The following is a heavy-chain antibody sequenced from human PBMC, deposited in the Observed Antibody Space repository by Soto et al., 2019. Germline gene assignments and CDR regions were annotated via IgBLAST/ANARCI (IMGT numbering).Heavy chain of an antibody. J-gene: IGHJ4*02. D-gene: IGHD3-10*01. Sequence: GSLRLSCPASGFIFSRYWMHWVRQSPGKGLVWISRIYNDGTYSDYADSVRGRFTISRDNVNDTLYLQMNNLRAEDSGLYYCTRGPRPISTGTGAYWGQGNQVTVSS. V-gene: IGHV3-74*01. CDR2: IYNDGTYS. CDR3: TRGPRPISTGTGAY. CDR1: GFIFSRYW.